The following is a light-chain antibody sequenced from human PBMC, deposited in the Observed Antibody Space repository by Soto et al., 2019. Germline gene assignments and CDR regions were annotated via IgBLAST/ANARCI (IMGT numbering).Light chain of an antibody. CDR1: HSVSPW. CDR3: QQYSSSST. J-gene: IGKJ1*01. CDR2: RTS. Sequence: DIRMTQSLSTLSASVGGRVTITCRASHSVSPWLAWYQQKPGKAPKLLIYRTSSLQNGVPARFSGRGSGTDFFLTISNLQPDDFATYYCQQYSSSSTFGQGTRVELK. V-gene: IGKV1-5*03.